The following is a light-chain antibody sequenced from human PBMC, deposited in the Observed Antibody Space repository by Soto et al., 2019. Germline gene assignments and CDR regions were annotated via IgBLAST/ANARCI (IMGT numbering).Light chain of an antibody. J-gene: IGLJ3*02. Sequence: QSVLTQPPSASATPGQRVTISCSGSSSNIGSNTVNWYQQLPGTAPKLLIYKSNQRPSGVPDRFSGSKSGTSASLAISGLQSEDEADYYCAVWDDSLNGRVFGGGTKPPS. CDR3: AVWDDSLNGRV. CDR2: KSN. CDR1: SSNIGSNT. V-gene: IGLV1-44*01.